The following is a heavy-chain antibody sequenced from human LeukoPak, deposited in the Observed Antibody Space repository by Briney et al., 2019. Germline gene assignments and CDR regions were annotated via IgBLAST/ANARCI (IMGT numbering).Heavy chain of an antibody. Sequence: GGSLRLSCVASGFTFSGHTMHWVRQAPGKVLEYVSAITSYGDNTYYANSVKGRFTISRDNSKNTLYLQMGSLRVEDTAVYYCARGYYDSSGYYRYFDYWGQGTLVTVSS. CDR2: ITSYGDNT. V-gene: IGHV3-64*01. D-gene: IGHD3-22*01. CDR3: ARGYYDSSGYYRYFDY. J-gene: IGHJ4*02. CDR1: GFTFSGHT.